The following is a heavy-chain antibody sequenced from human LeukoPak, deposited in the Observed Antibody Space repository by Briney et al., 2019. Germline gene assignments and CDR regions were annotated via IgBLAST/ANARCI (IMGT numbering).Heavy chain of an antibody. J-gene: IGHJ4*02. CDR2: IYYSGST. CDR1: GGSISSYY. D-gene: IGHD3-22*01. V-gene: IGHV4-59*01. Sequence: SETLSLTCTVSGGSISSYYWSWIRQPPGKGLEWIGYIYYSGSTNYNPSLKSRVTISVDTSKNQFSLRLSSVTAADTAVYYCAGEDYYDSSGYSIWGQGTLVTVSS. CDR3: AGEDYYDSSGYSI.